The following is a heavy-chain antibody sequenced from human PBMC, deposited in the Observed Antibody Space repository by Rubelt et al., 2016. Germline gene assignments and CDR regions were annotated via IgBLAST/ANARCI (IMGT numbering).Heavy chain of an antibody. J-gene: IGHJ4*02. V-gene: IGHV4-39*01. CDR2: ISDSGST. CDR3: ARLYSGSYLMDY. D-gene: IGHD1-26*01. Sequence: QLQLQESGPGLVKPSETLSLTCTVSGDSLSSSSYRWGWIRQPPGKGLEGIGSISDSGSTYYNASLKSRVTVSVDKSKNPFSLKLCSVTAADTAVYYCARLYSGSYLMDYWGQGALVTVSS. CDR1: GDSLSSSSYR.